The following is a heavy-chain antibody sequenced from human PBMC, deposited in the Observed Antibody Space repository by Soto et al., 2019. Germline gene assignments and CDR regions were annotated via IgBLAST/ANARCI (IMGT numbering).Heavy chain of an antibody. CDR1: GDSISSHY. V-gene: IGHV4-59*11. Sequence: XESLSLPCTVSGDSISSHYWSWIRQPPGKGLEWIGHIYHSGGTRYNPSLRSRVTISVDTSKNQFSLKLRSVTAADTAVYYCAKNVAVAGLCLDTWGQGILVTVSS. CDR3: AKNVAVAGLCLDT. CDR2: IYHSGGT. D-gene: IGHD6-19*01. J-gene: IGHJ5*02.